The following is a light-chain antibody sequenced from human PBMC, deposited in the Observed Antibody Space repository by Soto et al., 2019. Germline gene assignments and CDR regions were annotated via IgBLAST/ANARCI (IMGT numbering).Light chain of an antibody. CDR3: QQYNSYRWT. V-gene: IGKV1-13*02. J-gene: IGKJ1*01. CDR1: QGIRND. Sequence: AIQMTQNTSSLSASVGDRVTITCRASQGIRNDLGWYQQKPGKAPKLLIYDASSLESGVPSRFSGSGPGTEFTLTISSLQPDDIATYYCQQYNSYRWTFGQGTKVAIK. CDR2: DAS.